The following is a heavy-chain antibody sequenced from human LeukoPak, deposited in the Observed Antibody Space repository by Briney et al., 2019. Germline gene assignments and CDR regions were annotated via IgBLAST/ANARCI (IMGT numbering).Heavy chain of an antibody. CDR3: ARGPMIVVVRFDY. CDR2: IIPIFGTA. J-gene: IGHJ4*02. V-gene: IGHV1-69*05. Sequence: SVKVSCKASGGTFSSYAISWVRQAPGQGLEWMGRIIPIFGTANYAQKFQGRVTITTDESTSAAYMELSSLRSEDTAVYYCARGPMIVVVRFDYWGQGTLVTVSS. D-gene: IGHD3-22*01. CDR1: GGTFSSYA.